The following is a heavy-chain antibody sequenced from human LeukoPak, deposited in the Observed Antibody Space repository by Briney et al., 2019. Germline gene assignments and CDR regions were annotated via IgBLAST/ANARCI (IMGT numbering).Heavy chain of an antibody. CDR1: GGTFSSYA. Sequence: SVKVSCKASGGTFSSYAVSWARQAPGQGLEWMGRIIPILGIANYAQKFQGRVTITADKSTSTAYMELSSLRSEDTAVYYCAREGITMVRGASHFDYWGQGTLVTVSS. CDR2: IIPILGIA. V-gene: IGHV1-69*04. D-gene: IGHD3-10*01. CDR3: AREGITMVRGASHFDY. J-gene: IGHJ4*02.